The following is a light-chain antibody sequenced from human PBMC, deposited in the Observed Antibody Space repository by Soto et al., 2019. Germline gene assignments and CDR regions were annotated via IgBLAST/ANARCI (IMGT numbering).Light chain of an antibody. CDR2: GAA. J-gene: IGKJ5*01. CDR1: QSVSSN. Sequence: EIVMTKSPATLSVSPWEIATLSCRASQSVSSNLSSYQQKPGQAPRLLLYGAASSATAIPDRFSGSGSGTDFTLTISRLEPEDFAVYYCQQYGSSLSITFGQGTRLEIK. CDR3: QQYGSSLSIT. V-gene: IGKV3-20*01.